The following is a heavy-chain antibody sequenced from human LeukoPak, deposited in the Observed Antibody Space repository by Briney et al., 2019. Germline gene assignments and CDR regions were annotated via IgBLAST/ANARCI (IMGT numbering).Heavy chain of an antibody. J-gene: IGHJ3*02. CDR1: GFTFDDYA. CDR2: ISWNSGSI. CDR3: AKTKAAAGDDAFDI. V-gene: IGHV3-9*01. Sequence: GGSLRLSCAASGFTFDDYAMHWVRHAPGKGLEWVSGISWNSGSIGYADSVKGRFTISRDNAKNSLYLQMNSLRAEDTALYYCAKTKAAAGDDAFDIWGQGTMVTVSS. D-gene: IGHD6-13*01.